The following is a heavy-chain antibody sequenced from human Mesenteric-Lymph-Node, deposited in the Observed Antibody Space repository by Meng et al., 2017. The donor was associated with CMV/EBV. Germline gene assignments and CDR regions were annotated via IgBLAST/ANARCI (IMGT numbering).Heavy chain of an antibody. D-gene: IGHD3-10*01. Sequence: TVRRDASIWVRRAPGQGLEWMGGIRAWNGETKYAPNIRDRVTRTTDTTTSTAYMELRSLRSDDTAVYYCARDPYGSGSPLFDYWGQGTLVTVSS. J-gene: IGHJ4*02. CDR2: IRAWNGET. V-gene: IGHV1-18*01. CDR3: ARDPYGSGSPLFDY. CDR1: TVRRDA.